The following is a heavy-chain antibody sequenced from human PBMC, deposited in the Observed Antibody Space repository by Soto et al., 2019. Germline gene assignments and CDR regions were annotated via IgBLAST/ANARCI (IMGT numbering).Heavy chain of an antibody. CDR3: ARSLLTSSWYAGS. CDR2: IYHSGTT. D-gene: IGHD6-13*01. V-gene: IGHV4-38-2*01. CDR1: GYSISSGYY. J-gene: IGHJ5*02. Sequence: SETLSLTCVVSGYSISSGYYWGWIRQPPGKGLEWIGSIYHSGTTYYNPSLKSRVTISLDTSRNQFSLKLTSVTAADTAVYYCARSLLTSSWYAGSWGQGTLVTLSS.